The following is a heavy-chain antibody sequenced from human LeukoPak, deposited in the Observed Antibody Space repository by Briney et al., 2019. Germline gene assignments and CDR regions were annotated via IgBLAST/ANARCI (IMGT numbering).Heavy chain of an antibody. V-gene: IGHV3-30-3*01. Sequence: PGRSLRLSCAASGFTFSSYAMHWDRQAPGKGLEWVAVISYDGSNKYYADSVKGRFTISRDNSKNTLYLQMNSLRAEDTAVYYCARGPIWYDSSGYYPPTGYWGQGTLVTVSS. CDR1: GFTFSSYA. D-gene: IGHD3-22*01. J-gene: IGHJ4*02. CDR2: ISYDGSNK. CDR3: ARGPIWYDSSGYYPPTGY.